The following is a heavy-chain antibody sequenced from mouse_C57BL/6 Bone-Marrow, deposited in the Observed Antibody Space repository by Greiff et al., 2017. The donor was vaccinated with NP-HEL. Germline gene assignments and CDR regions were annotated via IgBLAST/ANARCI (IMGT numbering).Heavy chain of an antibody. CDR3: ARLVGYYPYWYFDV. D-gene: IGHD2-3*01. CDR2: INSDGGST. J-gene: IGHJ1*03. CDR1: EYEFPSHD. V-gene: IGHV5-2*01. Sequence: EVKLVESGGGLVQPGESLKLSCESNEYEFPSHDMSWVRKTPEKRLELVAAINSDGGSTYYPDTMERRFIISRDNTKKTLYLQMSSLRSEDSALYYCARLVGYYPYWYFDVWGTGTTVTVSS.